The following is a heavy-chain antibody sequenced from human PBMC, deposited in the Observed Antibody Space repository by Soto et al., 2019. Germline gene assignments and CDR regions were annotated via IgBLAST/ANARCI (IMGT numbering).Heavy chain of an antibody. V-gene: IGHV4-61*01. J-gene: IGHJ5*02. CDR3: ARDLHPYYDILTGPTDNWFDP. CDR1: GGSVSSGSYY. D-gene: IGHD3-9*01. CDR2: IYYSGST. Sequence: PSETLSLTCTVSGGSVSSGSYYWSWIRQPPGKGLEWIGYIYYSGSTNYNPSLKSRVTISVDTSKNQFSLKLSSVTAADTAVYYCARDLHPYYDILTGPTDNWFDPWGQGTLVTVSS.